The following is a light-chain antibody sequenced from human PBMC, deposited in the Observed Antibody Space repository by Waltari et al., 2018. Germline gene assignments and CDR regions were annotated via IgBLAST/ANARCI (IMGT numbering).Light chain of an antibody. J-gene: IGKJ4*01. CDR1: QSVSSN. CDR2: GAS. CDR3: QQYNNCPLT. Sequence: EIVMTPSPVTLYVSPGERATLSRRASQSVSSNLSWFQQKPGQPPRLLIYGASPRATGIPARFSGSGSGTEFTLTISSLQSEDFAVYYCQQYNNCPLTFGGGTKVEIK. V-gene: IGKV3-15*01.